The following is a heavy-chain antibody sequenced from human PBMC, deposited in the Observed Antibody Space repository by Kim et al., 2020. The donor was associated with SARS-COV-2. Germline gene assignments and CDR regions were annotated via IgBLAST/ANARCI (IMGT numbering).Heavy chain of an antibody. CDR1: GLTFSANA. Sequence: GGSLRLSCSASGLTFSANAMNWVRQAPGKGLEWVSTIRGTDDRTYNSDSVKGRFTISRDNSKNTLYLQMSSLRAEDTAVYYCSLGIFGGNGHNWGQGILVTVSS. D-gene: IGHD2-15*01. J-gene: IGHJ4*02. CDR2: IRGTDDRT. V-gene: IGHV3-23*01. CDR3: SLGIFGGNGHN.